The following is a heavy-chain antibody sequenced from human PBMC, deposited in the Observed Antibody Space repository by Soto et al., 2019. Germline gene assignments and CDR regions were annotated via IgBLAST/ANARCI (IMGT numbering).Heavy chain of an antibody. J-gene: IGHJ6*02. CDR3: ARDYVGAYCSSTSCYSDYYYGMDV. V-gene: IGHV3-48*01. Sequence: GGSLRLSCAASGFTFSSYSMNWVRQAPGKGLEWVSYISSSSSTIYYADSVKGRFTISRDNAKNSLYLQMNSLRAEDTAVYYCARDYVGAYCSSTSCYSDYYYGMDVWGQGTTVTGSS. D-gene: IGHD2-2*01. CDR1: GFTFSSYS. CDR2: ISSSSSTI.